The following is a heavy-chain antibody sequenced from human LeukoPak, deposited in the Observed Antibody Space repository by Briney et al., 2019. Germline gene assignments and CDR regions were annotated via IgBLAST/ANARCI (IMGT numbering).Heavy chain of an antibody. CDR1: GFTFSSYW. J-gene: IGHJ4*02. D-gene: IGHD2-2*01. Sequence: GGSLRPSCAASGFTFSSYWMSWVRQAPGKGLEWVANIKQDGSEKYYVDSVKGRFTISRDNAKNSLYLQMNSLRAEDTAVYYCARGPPSTRYCSSTSCYLVYWGQGTLVTVSS. CDR3: ARGPPSTRYCSSTSCYLVY. CDR2: IKQDGSEK. V-gene: IGHV3-7*03.